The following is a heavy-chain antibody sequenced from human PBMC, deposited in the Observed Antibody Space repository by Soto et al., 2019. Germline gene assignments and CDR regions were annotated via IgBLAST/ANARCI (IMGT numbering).Heavy chain of an antibody. D-gene: IGHD4-17*01. Sequence: ASVKVSCKASGYTFTSYDINWVRQATGQGLEWMGWMNPNSGNTGYAQKFQGRVTMTWNTSISTAYMELSSLRSEDTAVYYCARVFIRRDYGIGYWGQGTLVTVSS. CDR2: MNPNSGNT. CDR1: GYTFTSYD. V-gene: IGHV1-8*01. J-gene: IGHJ4*02. CDR3: ARVFIRRDYGIGY.